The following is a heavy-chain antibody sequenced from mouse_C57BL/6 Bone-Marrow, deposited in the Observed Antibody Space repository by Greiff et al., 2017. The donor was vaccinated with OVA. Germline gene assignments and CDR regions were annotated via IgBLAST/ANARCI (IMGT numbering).Heavy chain of an antibody. V-gene: IGHV1-15*01. Sequence: QVQLQQSGAELVRPGASVTLSCKASGYTFTDYEMHWVKQTPVHGLEWIGAIDPETGGTAYNQKFKGKAILTADKSSSTAYMELRSLTSEDSAVYYCTRGDYYGRDYAMDYWGQGTSVTVSS. CDR3: TRGDYYGRDYAMDY. D-gene: IGHD1-1*01. CDR2: IDPETGGT. CDR1: GYTFTDYE. J-gene: IGHJ4*01.